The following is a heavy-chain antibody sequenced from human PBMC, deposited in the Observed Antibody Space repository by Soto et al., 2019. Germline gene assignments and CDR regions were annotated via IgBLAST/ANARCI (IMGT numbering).Heavy chain of an antibody. CDR2: IIPILGIA. CDR1: GGIFSSDA. Sequence: SVKVSCKASGGIFSSDAISWVRQAPGQGLEWMGRIIPILGIANYAQKFQGRVTITADKSTSTAYMELSSLRSEDTAVYYCARDVFRRDGYNSGYWGQGTLVTVSS. D-gene: IGHD5-12*01. CDR3: ARDVFRRDGYNSGY. V-gene: IGHV1-69*04. J-gene: IGHJ4*02.